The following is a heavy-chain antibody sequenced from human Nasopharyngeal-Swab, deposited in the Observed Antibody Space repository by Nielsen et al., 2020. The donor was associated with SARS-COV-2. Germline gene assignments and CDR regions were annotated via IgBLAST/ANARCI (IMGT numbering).Heavy chain of an antibody. D-gene: IGHD3-10*01. Sequence: SETLSLTCTVSGGSISSYNWNWIRQPPGKGLEWIGYIYYSGSTNYNPSLKSRVTISVDTSKNQFSLKLSSVTAADTAVYYCARDVTMVRGTGFDPWGQGTLVTVSS. V-gene: IGHV4-59*13. CDR1: GGSISSYN. CDR3: ARDVTMVRGTGFDP. CDR2: IYYSGST. J-gene: IGHJ5*02.